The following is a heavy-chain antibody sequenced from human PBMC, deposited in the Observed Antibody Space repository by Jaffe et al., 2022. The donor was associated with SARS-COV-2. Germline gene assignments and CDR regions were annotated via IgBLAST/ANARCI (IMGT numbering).Heavy chain of an antibody. CDR1: GFTFSSYG. Sequence: QVQLVESGGGVVQPGRSLRLSCAASGFTFSSYGMHWVRQAPGKGLEWVAVISYDGSNKYYADSVKGRFTISRDNSKNTLYLQMNSLRAEDTAVYYCAKDLLSITIFGVVHHYYGMDVWGQGTTVTVSS. CDR2: ISYDGSNK. V-gene: IGHV3-30*18. J-gene: IGHJ6*02. D-gene: IGHD3-3*01. CDR3: AKDLLSITIFGVVHHYYGMDV.